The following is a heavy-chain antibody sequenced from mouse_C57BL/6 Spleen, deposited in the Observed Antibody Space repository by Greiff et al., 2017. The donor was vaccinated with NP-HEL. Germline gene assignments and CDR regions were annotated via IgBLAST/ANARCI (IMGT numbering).Heavy chain of an antibody. Sequence: VQLQQPGAELVRPGSSVKLSCKASGYTFTSYWMDWVKQRPGQGLEWIGNIYPSDSETHYNQKFKDKATLTVDKSSSTSYMQLSSLTSEDSAVYYCATIYYDYDAWFAYWGQGTLVTVSA. CDR3: ATIYYDYDAWFAY. V-gene: IGHV1-61*01. D-gene: IGHD2-4*01. CDR1: GYTFTSYW. CDR2: IYPSDSET. J-gene: IGHJ3*01.